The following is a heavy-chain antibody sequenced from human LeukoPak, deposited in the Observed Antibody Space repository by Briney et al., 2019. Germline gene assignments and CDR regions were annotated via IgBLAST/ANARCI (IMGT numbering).Heavy chain of an antibody. Sequence: PGGSLRLSCAASGFTFTSFWMTWVRQAPGKGLEWVANIKQGGSEKYYVDSVKGRFTISRDNDKNSVYLQMSSLRAEDTAVYFCVGSGWQVYFDFWGRGTLVTVSS. V-gene: IGHV3-7*01. J-gene: IGHJ4*02. CDR3: VGSGWQVYFDF. CDR1: GFTFTSFW. CDR2: IKQGGSEK. D-gene: IGHD6-19*01.